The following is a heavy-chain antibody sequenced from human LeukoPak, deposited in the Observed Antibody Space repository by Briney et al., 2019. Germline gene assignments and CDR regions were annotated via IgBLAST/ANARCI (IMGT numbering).Heavy chain of an antibody. V-gene: IGHV3-33*01. Sequence: GGGLRLSCAASGFTFSSYGMHWVRQAPGKGLGWVAIIWYDGSNKYYADSVKGRFTISRDNSKNTLYLQMNSLRAEDTAVYYCAREFGKYYFDYWGQGTLVSVSS. CDR2: IWYDGSNK. CDR1: GFTFSSYG. D-gene: IGHD3-16*01. J-gene: IGHJ4*02. CDR3: AREFGKYYFDY.